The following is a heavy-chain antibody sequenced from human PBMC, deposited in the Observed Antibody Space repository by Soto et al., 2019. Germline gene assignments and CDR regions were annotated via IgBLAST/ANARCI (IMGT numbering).Heavy chain of an antibody. V-gene: IGHV4-31*02. J-gene: IGHJ4*02. CDR3: SAGPGPSDCDY. CDR2: IYYSGST. Sequence: SETLSLTXTVSGGSISSGGYYWSWIRQHPGKGLEWIGYIYYSGSTYYNPSLKSRVTISVDTSKNQFSLKLSSVTAADTAVYYCSAGPGPSDCDYWGQGTLVTVSS. D-gene: IGHD6-13*01. CDR1: GGSISSGGYY.